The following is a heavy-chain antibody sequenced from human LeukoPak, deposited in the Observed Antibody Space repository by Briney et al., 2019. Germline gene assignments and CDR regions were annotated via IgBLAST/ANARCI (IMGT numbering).Heavy chain of an antibody. CDR1: GFTVSSNY. J-gene: IGHJ3*02. D-gene: IGHD1-26*01. V-gene: IGHV3-53*01. CDR2: IYSGGST. CDR3: ARDVGPAAARASYAFDI. Sequence: GSLRLSCAASGFTVSSNYMSWVRQAPGKGLEWVSVIYSGGSTYYADSVRGRFTISRDNSKNTLYLQMNSLRAEDTAVYYCARDVGPAAARASYAFDIWGQGTMVTVSS.